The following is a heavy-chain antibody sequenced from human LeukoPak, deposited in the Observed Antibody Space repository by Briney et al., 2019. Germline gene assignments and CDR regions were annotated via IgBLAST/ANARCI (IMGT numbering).Heavy chain of an antibody. Sequence: GGSLRLSCAASGFSFSSYWMHWVRQAPGKGLVWVSRIKSDGSITSYADSVKGRFTISRDNAKNTLYLQMDSLRVEDSAVYYCARGPPNTANYYVGDYWGQGTLVTVS. CDR1: GFSFSSYW. D-gene: IGHD3-10*02. J-gene: IGHJ4*02. V-gene: IGHV3-74*01. CDR3: ARGPPNTANYYVGDY. CDR2: IKSDGSIT.